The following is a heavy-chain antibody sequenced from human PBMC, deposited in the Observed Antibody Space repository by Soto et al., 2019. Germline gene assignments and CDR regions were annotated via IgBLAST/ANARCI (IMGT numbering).Heavy chain of an antibody. CDR3: ARDRLTLRKAARPSLFDY. Sequence: ASVKVSCKASGYTFTSYAMHWVRQAPGQRLEWMGWINAGNGNTKYSQKFQGRVTITRDTSASTAYMELSSLRSEDTAVYYCARDRLTLRKAARPSLFDYWGQGTLVTVSS. D-gene: IGHD6-6*01. J-gene: IGHJ4*02. V-gene: IGHV1-3*01. CDR2: INAGNGNT. CDR1: GYTFTSYA.